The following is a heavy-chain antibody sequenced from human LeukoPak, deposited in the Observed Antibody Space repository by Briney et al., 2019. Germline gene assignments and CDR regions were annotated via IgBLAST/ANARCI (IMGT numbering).Heavy chain of an antibody. CDR2: IYVGSST. CDR1: GFSVSSNY. J-gene: IGHJ3*01. CDR3: ARGGWGFRAFDV. Sequence: GGSLRLSCAVSGFSVSSNYMSWVRQAPGKGLEWVSVIYVGSSTYYADSVKGRFTISRDTSKNTLYLQMNSLRAEDTAVYYCARGGWGFRAFDVWGQGTMVTVSS. V-gene: IGHV3-53*01. D-gene: IGHD2-21*01.